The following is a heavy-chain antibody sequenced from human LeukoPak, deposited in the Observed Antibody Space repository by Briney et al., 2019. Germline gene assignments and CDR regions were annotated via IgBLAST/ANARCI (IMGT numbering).Heavy chain of an antibody. CDR3: ARGKMVYATNNWFDP. D-gene: IGHD2-8*01. CDR1: GYTFTGYY. CDR2: INPNSGGT. V-gene: IGHV1-2*02. Sequence: ASVKVSCKASGYTFTGYYMHWVRQAPGQGLEWMGWINPNSGGTNYAQKFQGRVTMTRDTSISTAYMELSRLRSDGTAVYYCARGKMVYATNNWFDPWGQGTLVTVSS. J-gene: IGHJ5*02.